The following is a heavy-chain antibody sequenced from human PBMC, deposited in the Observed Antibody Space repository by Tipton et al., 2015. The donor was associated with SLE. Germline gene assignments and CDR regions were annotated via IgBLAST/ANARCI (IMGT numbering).Heavy chain of an antibody. CDR1: GFNITKFW. Sequence: SLRLSCVASGFNITKFWMHWVRQAPGKGLVWVSRLNSDGSVTAYAESVKGRFTISRDNGNNTMYLQINSLRGEDTALYFCARDFSVGGMGNYGMDVWGQGTTVIVSS. J-gene: IGHJ6*02. CDR3: ARDFSVGGMGNYGMDV. V-gene: IGHV3-74*01. CDR2: LNSDGSVT. D-gene: IGHD1-26*01.